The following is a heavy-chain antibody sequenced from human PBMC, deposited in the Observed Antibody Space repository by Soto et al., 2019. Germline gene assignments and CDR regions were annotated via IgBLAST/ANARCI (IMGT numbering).Heavy chain of an antibody. CDR2: IWYDGSNK. Sequence: PGGSLRLSCAASGFTFSSYGMHWVSQAPGKGLEWVAVIWYDGSNKYYADSVKGRFTISGDNSKNTLYLQMNSLRAEDTAVYYCARTEETSYDAFDIWGQGTMVTVSS. V-gene: IGHV3-33*01. CDR3: ARTEETSYDAFDI. D-gene: IGHD1-26*01. CDR1: GFTFSSYG. J-gene: IGHJ3*02.